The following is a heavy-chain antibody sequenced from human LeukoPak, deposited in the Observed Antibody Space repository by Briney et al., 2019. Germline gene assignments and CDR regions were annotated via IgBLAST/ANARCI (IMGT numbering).Heavy chain of an antibody. CDR1: GYTFTSYG. CDR3: ARMGKTYYDFWSGSNTRGPFDY. J-gene: IGHJ4*02. D-gene: IGHD3-3*01. CDR2: ISAYNGNT. Sequence: ASVKVSCKASGYTFTSYGISWVRQAPGQGLEWMGWISAYNGNTNYAQKFRGRVTMTSDTSTSTMYMELSSLRSEDTAVYYCARMGKTYYDFWSGSNTRGPFDYWGQGTLVTVSS. V-gene: IGHV1-18*01.